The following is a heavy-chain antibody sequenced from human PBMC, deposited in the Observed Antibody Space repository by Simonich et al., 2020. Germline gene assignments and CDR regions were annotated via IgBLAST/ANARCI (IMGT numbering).Heavy chain of an antibody. V-gene: IGHV3-7*01. D-gene: IGHD1-26*01. CDR2: IKQDGSEK. Sequence: EVQLVESGGGLVQPGGSLRLSCAASGFTFSSYWMSWVRQAPGKGLEWVANIKQDGSEKNYVDSVKGRFTISRDNAKNSLYLQMNSLRAEDTAVYYCARDHLDSGSYYFDYWGQGTLVTVSS. CDR3: ARDHLDSGSYYFDY. CDR1: GFTFSSYW. J-gene: IGHJ4*02.